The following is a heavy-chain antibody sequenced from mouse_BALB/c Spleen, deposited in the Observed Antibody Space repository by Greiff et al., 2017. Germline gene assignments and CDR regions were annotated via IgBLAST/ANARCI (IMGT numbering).Heavy chain of an antibody. D-gene: IGHD2-13*01. CDR1: GFTFSSFG. Sequence: EVHLVESGGGLVQPGGSRKLSCAASGFTFSSFGMHWVRQAPEKGLEWVAYISSGSSTIYYADTVKGRFTISRDNPKNTLFLQMTSLRSEDTAMYYCARDYSYAMDYWGQGTSVTVSS. J-gene: IGHJ4*01. CDR2: ISSGSSTI. V-gene: IGHV5-17*02. CDR3: ARDYSYAMDY.